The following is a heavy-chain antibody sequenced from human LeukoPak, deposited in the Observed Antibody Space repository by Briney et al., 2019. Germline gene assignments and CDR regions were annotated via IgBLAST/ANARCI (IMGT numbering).Heavy chain of an antibody. CDR1: RFTFSSYG. D-gene: IGHD5-12*01. Sequence: GGSLRLSCAASRFTFSSYGMHWVRQAPGKGLEWVALISYDGSNKYFADSVKGRFTVSRDNSKNILYLRMSSLRAEDTAVYYCARDKIGGYTGYDKAGFDYWGQGTLVTVSS. J-gene: IGHJ4*02. CDR3: ARDKIGGYTGYDKAGFDY. CDR2: ISYDGSNK. V-gene: IGHV3-30*03.